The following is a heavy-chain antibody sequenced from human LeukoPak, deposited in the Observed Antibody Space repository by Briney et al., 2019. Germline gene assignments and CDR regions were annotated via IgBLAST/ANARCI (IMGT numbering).Heavy chain of an antibody. V-gene: IGHV1-3*01. D-gene: IGHD5-24*01. CDR1: GYTFTSYA. CDR2: INAGNGNT. CDR3: ARDEMEDAFDI. Sequence: ASVKVSCKAPGYTFTSYAMHWVRQAPGQRLEWMGWINAGNGNTKYSQKFQGRVTITRDTSASTAYMELSSLRSEDTAVYYCARDEMEDAFDIWGQGTMVTVSS. J-gene: IGHJ3*02.